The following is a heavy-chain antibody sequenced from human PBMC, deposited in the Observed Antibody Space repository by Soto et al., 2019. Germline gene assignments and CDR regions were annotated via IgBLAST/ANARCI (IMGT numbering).Heavy chain of an antibody. V-gene: IGHV5-51*01. CDR1: GFSFDTNW. J-gene: IGHJ4*02. Sequence: GESLKISCKGSGFSFDTNWIGWVRQKPGKGLEWMGIIYPGDSDTRYSPSFEGQVTISVDKSISTAYLQWSSLKASDTAIYYCARHSGSGYNLRTFDYWGQGALVTVSS. CDR3: ARHSGSGYNLRTFDY. CDR2: IYPGDSDT. D-gene: IGHD3-22*01.